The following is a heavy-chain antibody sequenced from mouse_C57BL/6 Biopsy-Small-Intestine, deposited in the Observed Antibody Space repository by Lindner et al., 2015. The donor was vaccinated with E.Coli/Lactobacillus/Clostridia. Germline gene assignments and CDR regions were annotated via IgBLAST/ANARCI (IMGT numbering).Heavy chain of an antibody. J-gene: IGHJ4*01. CDR3: ASQGHHDSSGYYGVHY. Sequence: SVKVSCKAPGDTFSSYAVSWVRQAPGQGLEWMGAIIPIFGTENYAQKFQDRVTITADKSTTTVYMELSSLRSDDTAVYYCASQGHHDSSGYYGVHYWGQGTLVTVSS. CDR2: IIPIFGTE. CDR1: GDTFSSYA. D-gene: IGHD1-1*01. V-gene: IGHV1-81*01.